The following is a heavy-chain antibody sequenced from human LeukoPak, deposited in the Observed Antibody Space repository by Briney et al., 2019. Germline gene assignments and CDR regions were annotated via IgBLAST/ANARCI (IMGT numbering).Heavy chain of an antibody. D-gene: IGHD3-22*01. CDR3: ARDRAQYYYDSSTFDY. J-gene: IGHJ4*02. CDR2: INPSGGST. V-gene: IGHV1-46*01. CDR1: GHTFSNYY. Sequence: GASVKVSCKASGHTFSNYYMHWVRQAPGQGLEWMGIINPSGGSTSYAQKFQGRVTTTTDTSTSTTYMELRSLRSDDTAVYYCARDRAQYYYDSSTFDYWGQGTLVTVSS.